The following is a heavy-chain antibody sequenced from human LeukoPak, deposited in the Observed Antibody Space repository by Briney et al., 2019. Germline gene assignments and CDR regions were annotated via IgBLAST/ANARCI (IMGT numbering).Heavy chain of an antibody. Sequence: GGSLRLSCAASGFTFSDYYMSWIRQAPGKGLEWVSHISSSSSYTNYADSVKGRFTISRDNAKNSLYLQMNSLRAEDTAVYYCATRKYYYDSSGYYLFDYWGQGTLVTVSS. CDR1: GFTFSDYY. J-gene: IGHJ4*02. CDR3: ATRKYYYDSSGYYLFDY. CDR2: ISSSSSYT. D-gene: IGHD3-22*01. V-gene: IGHV3-11*03.